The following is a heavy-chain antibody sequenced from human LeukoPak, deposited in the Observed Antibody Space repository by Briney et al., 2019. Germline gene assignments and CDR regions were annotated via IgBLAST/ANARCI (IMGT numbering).Heavy chain of an antibody. CDR3: ATSRTFDY. J-gene: IGHJ4*02. CDR1: GFTFSGYP. V-gene: IGHV3-30-3*01. D-gene: IGHD1-7*01. CDR2: ISYDGSNK. Sequence: GKSLRLSCAASGFTFSGYPIHWVRQAPGKGLEWVAVISYDGSNKYYADSVKGRFTISRDNSKNTLYLQMNSLRAEDTAVYYCATSRTFDYWGQGTLVAVSS.